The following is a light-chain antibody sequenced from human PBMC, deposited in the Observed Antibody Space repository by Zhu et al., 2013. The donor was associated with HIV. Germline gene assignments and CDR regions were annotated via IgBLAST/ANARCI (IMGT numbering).Light chain of an antibody. CDR2: GAS. Sequence: EIVLTQSPATLSLSPGERATLSCRASQSVSSYLAWYQQKPGQAPRLLIYGASTRATGIPGRFSGSGSGTDFTLTISRLEPEDFAVYYCQQYASSPWTFGQGTKVEIK. CDR1: QSVSSY. V-gene: IGKV3-20*01. CDR3: QQYASSPWT. J-gene: IGKJ1*01.